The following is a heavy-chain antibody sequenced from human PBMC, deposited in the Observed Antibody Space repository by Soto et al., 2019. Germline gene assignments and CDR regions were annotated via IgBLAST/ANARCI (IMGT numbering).Heavy chain of an antibody. CDR2: IIPIFGTA. V-gene: IGHV1-69*13. D-gene: IGHD3-22*01. CDR3: ARDHNYYDSSGRNPDY. J-gene: IGHJ4*02. CDR1: GGTFSSYA. Sequence: SVKFSCKASGGTFSSYAISWVRQAPGQGLEWMGGIIPIFGTANYAQKFQGRVTITADESTSTAYMELSSLRSEDTAVYYCARDHNYYDSSGRNPDYWGQGTLVTVSS.